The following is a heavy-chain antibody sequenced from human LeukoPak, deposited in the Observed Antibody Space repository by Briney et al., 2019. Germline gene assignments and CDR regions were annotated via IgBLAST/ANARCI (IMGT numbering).Heavy chain of an antibody. D-gene: IGHD3-16*01. CDR1: NYPITSDYY. CDR2: IFHSGIA. J-gene: IGHJ6*03. V-gene: IGHV4-38-2*01. Sequence: SETLSLTCAVSNYPITSDYYWVWIRQPPGQGLEWIGQIFHSGIAHYNPSLKSRGTMSVDTSRSQFSVNLNSVTAADTAVYYCGRAGFGTAYNRFYYYMDVWGKGTTVTVSS. CDR3: GRAGFGTAYNRFYYYMDV.